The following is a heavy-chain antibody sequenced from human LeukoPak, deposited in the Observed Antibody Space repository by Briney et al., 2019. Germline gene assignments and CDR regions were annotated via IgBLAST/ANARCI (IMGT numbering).Heavy chain of an antibody. V-gene: IGHV1-18*01. CDR1: GYTFTSYG. CDR3: ARVGYYDFWSGRLDYFDY. CDR2: ISAYNGNT. J-gene: IGHJ4*02. D-gene: IGHD3-3*01. Sequence: GASVKVSCKASGYTFTSYGIRWVRQAPGQGLEWMGWISAYNGNTNYAQKLQGRVTMTTDTSTSTAYMELRSLRSDDTAVYYCARVGYYDFWSGRLDYFDYWGQGTLVTVSS.